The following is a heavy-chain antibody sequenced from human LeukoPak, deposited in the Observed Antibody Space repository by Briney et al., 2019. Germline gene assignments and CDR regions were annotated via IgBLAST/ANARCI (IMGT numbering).Heavy chain of an antibody. V-gene: IGHV4-34*01. J-gene: IGHJ6*03. CDR3: ARGRRYYYYMDV. CDR2: INHRGST. Sequence: SETLSPTCAVYGGSFSGYYWSWIRQPPGKGLEWIGEINHRGSTNYNPSLKSRVTISVDTSKNQFSLKLSSVTAADTAVYYCARGRRYYYYMDVWGKGTTVTVSS. CDR1: GGSFSGYY.